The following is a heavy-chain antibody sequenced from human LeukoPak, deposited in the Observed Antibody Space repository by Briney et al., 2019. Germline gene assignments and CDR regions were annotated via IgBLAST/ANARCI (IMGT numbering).Heavy chain of an antibody. CDR1: GFSFSTYY. D-gene: IGHD1-14*01. CDR2: ISSSSTYI. CDR3: ARENHGSFDY. J-gene: IGHJ4*02. Sequence: PGGSLRLSCAASGFSFSTYYVNWVRQAPGKGLERVSCISSSSTYIYYEDSVGGRFAISRENAKNSLYLQMNSLRAEDTAVYYCARENHGSFDYWGQGSLVTVSS. V-gene: IGHV3-21*01.